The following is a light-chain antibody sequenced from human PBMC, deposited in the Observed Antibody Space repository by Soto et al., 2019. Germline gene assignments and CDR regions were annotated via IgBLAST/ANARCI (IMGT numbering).Light chain of an antibody. CDR3: QQYDNLPLT. V-gene: IGKV1-33*01. CDR1: QDITIY. Sequence: DLQMTQSPSSLSASVGDRVTITCQASQDITIYLNWYQETPGKAPKLLIYDASNLETGVPSRFSGSGSGTDFTFTISSLQPEDIATYYCQQYDNLPLTFGGGTKVEIK. J-gene: IGKJ4*01. CDR2: DAS.